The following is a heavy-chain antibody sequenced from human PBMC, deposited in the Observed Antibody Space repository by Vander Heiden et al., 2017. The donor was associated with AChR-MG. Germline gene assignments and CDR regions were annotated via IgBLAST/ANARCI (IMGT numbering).Heavy chain of an antibody. CDR2: INHSGST. J-gene: IGHJ4*02. CDR1: GGSFSGYY. Sequence: QVQLQQWGAGLLKPSETLSLTCTVYGGSFSGYYWSWIRQPPGKGLEWIGEINHSGSTNYNPSLKSRVTISVDTSKNQFSLKLRSVTAADTAVYYCGLQGWAFDYWGQGTLGTVSS. CDR3: GLQGWAFDY. V-gene: IGHV4-34*01.